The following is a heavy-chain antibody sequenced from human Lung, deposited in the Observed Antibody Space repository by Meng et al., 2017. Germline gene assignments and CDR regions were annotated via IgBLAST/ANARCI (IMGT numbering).Heavy chain of an antibody. CDR2: IRGDGGSI. Sequence: VQLVESGGGLVQPGVSLRLSCAASGFTFKSYWMHWVRQAPGKGLVWVSRIRGDGGSIVYADSVKGRFTISRDNAKNTLFLQMNSLRAEDTAVYYCARESGYFEYWGQGILVTVSS. V-gene: IGHV3-74*03. J-gene: IGHJ4*02. CDR1: GFTFKSYW. CDR3: ARESGYFEY.